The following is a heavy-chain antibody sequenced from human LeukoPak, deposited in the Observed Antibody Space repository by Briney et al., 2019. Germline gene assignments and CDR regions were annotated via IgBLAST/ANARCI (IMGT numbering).Heavy chain of an antibody. CDR1: GFTFSNYP. J-gene: IGHJ6*02. CDR2: ISGNAYNT. CDR3: ARHSPPVVVTAIRTDYYYGMDV. V-gene: IGHV3-64D*06. D-gene: IGHD2-21*02. Sequence: PGWSLRLSCSASGFTFSNYPIHWVRQAPGKGLECVSGISGNAYNTYYADSVKGRFTISRDNSRNTLYLQMSGLRTDDTAVYYCARHSPPVVVTAIRTDYYYGMDVWGQGTTVTVSS.